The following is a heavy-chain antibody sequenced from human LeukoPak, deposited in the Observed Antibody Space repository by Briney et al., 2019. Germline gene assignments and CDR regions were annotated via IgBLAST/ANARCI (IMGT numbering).Heavy chain of an antibody. Sequence: SQTLSLTCAISGDSVSSNSAAWNWIRQSPSRGPEWLGRTYYRSKWYNVYAISVKSRITINPDTSKNHFSLQLNSVTPEDTAVYYCARGTGYSDNWFDPWGQGTLVTVSS. D-gene: IGHD2-21*01. CDR1: GDSVSSNSAA. CDR3: ARGTGYSDNWFDP. V-gene: IGHV6-1*01. CDR2: TYYRSKWYN. J-gene: IGHJ5*02.